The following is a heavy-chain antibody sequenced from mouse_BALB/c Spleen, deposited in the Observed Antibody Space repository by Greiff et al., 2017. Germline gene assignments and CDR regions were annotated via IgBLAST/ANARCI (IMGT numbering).Heavy chain of an antibody. J-gene: IGHJ3*01. CDR1: GYSFTGYN. Sequence: EVQLQQSGPELEKPGASVKISCKASGYSFTGYNMHWVKQSHVKSLEWIGRINPYNGATSYNQNFKDKASLTVDKSSSTAYMELHSLTSEDSAVYYCARDYDYDGAWFAYWGQGTLVTVSA. D-gene: IGHD2-4*01. V-gene: IGHV1-18*01. CDR2: INPYNGAT. CDR3: ARDYDYDGAWFAY.